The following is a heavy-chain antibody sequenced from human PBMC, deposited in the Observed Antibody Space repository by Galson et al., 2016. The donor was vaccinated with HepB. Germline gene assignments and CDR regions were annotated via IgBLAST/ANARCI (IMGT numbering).Heavy chain of an antibody. CDR3: ARPKGTERSNWPDDALGI. D-gene: IGHD1-1*01. J-gene: IGHJ3*02. CDR2: IVPIFDTT. Sequence: SVKVSCKASGGTFSSFVTTWVRQAPGQGLEWMGTIVPIFDTTNYAQKFQGRVTINADESTRTAYMELSSLRSDDTAVYYCARPKGTERSNWPDDALGIWGQGNMVTFAS. CDR1: GGTFSSFV. V-gene: IGHV1-69*13.